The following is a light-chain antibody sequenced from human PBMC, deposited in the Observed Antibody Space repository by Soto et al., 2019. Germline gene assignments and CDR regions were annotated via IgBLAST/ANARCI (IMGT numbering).Light chain of an antibody. V-gene: IGKV3-20*01. CDR3: QQYGGSPIT. CDR1: QRVSWS. Sequence: EVVLMQSPGTLSLSPGGRATLSCRASQRVSWSLAWYQQRPGQSPRLLISGASMRASGVPVRFIGSGSGTDFTLTITRLEPEDFAVYYCQQYGGSPITFGLGTRLEI. CDR2: GAS. J-gene: IGKJ5*01.